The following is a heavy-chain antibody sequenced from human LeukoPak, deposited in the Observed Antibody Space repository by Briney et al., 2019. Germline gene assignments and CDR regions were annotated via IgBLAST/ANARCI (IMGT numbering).Heavy chain of an antibody. CDR1: GYTFTGYY. V-gene: IGHV1-2*02. J-gene: IGHJ5*02. CDR2: INPNSGGT. D-gene: IGHD3-9*01. CDR3: ARDLIRYWWFDP. Sequence: APVKVSCKASGYTFTGYYMHWVRQAPGQGLEWMGWINPNSGGTNYAQKFQGRVTMTRDTSISTAYMELSRLRSDDTAVYYCARDLIRYWWFDPWGQGTLVTVSS.